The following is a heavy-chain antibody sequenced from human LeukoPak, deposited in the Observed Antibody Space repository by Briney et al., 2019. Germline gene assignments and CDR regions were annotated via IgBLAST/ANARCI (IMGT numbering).Heavy chain of an antibody. J-gene: IGHJ3*02. CDR2: IYYSGST. CDR3: ARHGGTSGRSYRQDAFDI. CDR1: GGSISSYY. Sequence: SETLSLTCTVSGGSISSYYWSWIRRPPGKGLEWIGYIYYSGSTNYNPSLKSRVTISVDTSKNQFSLRLISVTAADTAVYYCARHGGTSGRSYRQDAFDIWGQGTMVTVSS. D-gene: IGHD3-10*01. V-gene: IGHV4-59*08.